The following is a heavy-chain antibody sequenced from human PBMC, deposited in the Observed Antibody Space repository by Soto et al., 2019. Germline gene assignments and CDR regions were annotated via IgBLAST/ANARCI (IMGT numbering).Heavy chain of an antibody. CDR2: ITSSGGAT. D-gene: IGHD2-2*02. CDR3: ARGDCKTSCYIGF. J-gene: IGHJ4*02. CDR1: GFGFSNYE. Sequence: EVQLVESGGGLVQPGGSLRLSCAASGFGFSNYEMNWVRQAPGKGLEWVSYITSSGGATMYADSVKGRFTISRDNAKDSLYLQMNILRVEETAVYYCARGDCKTSCYIGFWGQGALVTVSS. V-gene: IGHV3-48*03.